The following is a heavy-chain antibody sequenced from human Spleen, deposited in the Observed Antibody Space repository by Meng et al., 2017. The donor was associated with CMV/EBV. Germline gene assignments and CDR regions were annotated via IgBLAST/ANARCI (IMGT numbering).Heavy chain of an antibody. D-gene: IGHD3-10*01. CDR2: IKCDGSEK. CDR1: GFTFSSSW. V-gene: IGHV3-52*01. Sequence: GESLKISCAASGFTFSSSWMHWVCQAPEKGLEWVADIKCDGSEKYYVDSVKGRLTISRDNAKNSLYLQVNSLRAEDMTVYYCKFCTVRGVIRRGFDYWGQGTLVTVSS. J-gene: IGHJ4*02. CDR3: KFCTVRGVIRRGFDY.